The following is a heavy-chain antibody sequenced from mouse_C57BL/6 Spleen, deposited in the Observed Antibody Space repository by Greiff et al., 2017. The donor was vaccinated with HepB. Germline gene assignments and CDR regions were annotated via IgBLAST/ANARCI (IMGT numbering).Heavy chain of an antibody. J-gene: IGHJ4*01. CDR2: FHPYNDDT. CDR3: ARGDYDERGYYAMDY. V-gene: IGHV1-47*01. Sequence: VQLQQSGAELVKPGASVKMSCKASGYTFTTYPIEWMKQNHGKSLEWIGNFHPYNDDTNYNQKFKGKSTLTVDKSSSTAYMQLSSLTSEDSAVYYYARGDYDERGYYAMDYWGQGTSVTVSS. CDR1: GYTFTTYP. D-gene: IGHD2-4*01.